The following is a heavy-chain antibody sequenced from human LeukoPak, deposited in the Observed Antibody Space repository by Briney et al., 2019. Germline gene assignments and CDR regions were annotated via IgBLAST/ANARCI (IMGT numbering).Heavy chain of an antibody. Sequence: SETLSLTCTVSGYSISSGYYWGWIRQPPGKGLEWIGSIYHSGRTFYNPSLKSRVTISVDTSKNQFSLKLSSVTAADTAVYYCARVGTMVRGVTSYYFDYWGQGTLVTVSS. J-gene: IGHJ4*02. D-gene: IGHD3-10*01. V-gene: IGHV4-38-2*02. CDR2: IYHSGRT. CDR1: GYSISSGYY. CDR3: ARVGTMVRGVTSYYFDY.